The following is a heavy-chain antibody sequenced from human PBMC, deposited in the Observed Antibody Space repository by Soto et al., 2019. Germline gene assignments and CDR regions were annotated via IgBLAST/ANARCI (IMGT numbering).Heavy chain of an antibody. V-gene: IGHV3-9*01. CDR1: GFTFDDYA. CDR3: ANLGYCSGGSCYSDAFDI. CDR2: ISWNSGSI. J-gene: IGHJ3*02. D-gene: IGHD2-15*01. Sequence: SLKISCAASGFTFDDYAMHWVRQAQGKGLEWVSGISWNSGSIGYADSVKGRFTISRDNAKNSLYLQMNSLRAEDTALYYCANLGYCSGGSCYSDAFDIWGQGTMVTVSS.